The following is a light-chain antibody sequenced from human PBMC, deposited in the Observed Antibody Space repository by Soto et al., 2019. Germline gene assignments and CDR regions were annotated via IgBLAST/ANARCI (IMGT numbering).Light chain of an antibody. J-gene: IGLJ2*01. CDR1: RSNIANNY. CDR2: DNS. V-gene: IGLV1-51*01. Sequence: QSVLTQPPSVSAAPGQKVSISCSGSRSNIANNYVSWYQQLPGAAPKLLIYDNSRRHSGIPDRFSAFKSGTSATLGITGLQTLDEDDYYCGTWDNSLSALVFGGRTKLTVL. CDR3: GTWDNSLSALV.